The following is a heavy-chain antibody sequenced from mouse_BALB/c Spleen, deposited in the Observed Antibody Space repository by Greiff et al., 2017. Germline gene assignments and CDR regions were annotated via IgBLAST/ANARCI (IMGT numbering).Heavy chain of an antibody. CDR2: ISSGGST. J-gene: IGHJ4*01. Sequence: EVMLVESGGGLVKPGGSLKLSCAASGFTFSSYAMSWVRQTPEKRLEWVASISSGGSTYYPDSVKGRFTISRDNARNILYLQMSSLRSEDTAMYYFARDGNYAMDYWGQGTSVTVSS. D-gene: IGHD2-1*01. CDR3: ARDGNYAMDY. V-gene: IGHV5-6-5*01. CDR1: GFTFSSYA.